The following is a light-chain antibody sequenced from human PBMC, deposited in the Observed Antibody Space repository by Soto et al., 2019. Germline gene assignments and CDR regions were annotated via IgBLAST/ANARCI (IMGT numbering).Light chain of an antibody. CDR3: QQYNNWPLT. V-gene: IGKV3-15*01. CDR2: GAS. J-gene: IGKJ4*01. CDR1: QKVSSN. Sequence: EIEMTQSPGTLSVSLGERATISCRASQKVSSNLAWSQQKPGKPPKLLIYGASSRPTGVPASFSGSRSGTEFTLTISSLQSEDFAVYYCQQYNNWPLTFGRGTKVEIK.